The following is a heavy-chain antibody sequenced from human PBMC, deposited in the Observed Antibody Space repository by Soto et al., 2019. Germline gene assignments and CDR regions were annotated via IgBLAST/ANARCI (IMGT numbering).Heavy chain of an antibody. D-gene: IGHD1-26*01. Sequence: QVQLVESGGGVVQPGRSLRLSCVASGFIFSGYAMNWVRQAPGKGLEWVAVIWYDGNNKYYADAVRGRFTISRDNYKNTVYLQMNSLRAEDTAVYYCAKDQWAPPSPPRVIDIWGQGTMVTVSS. CDR2: IWYDGNNK. CDR3: AKDQWAPPSPPRVIDI. V-gene: IGHV3-33*06. CDR1: GFIFSGYA. J-gene: IGHJ3*02.